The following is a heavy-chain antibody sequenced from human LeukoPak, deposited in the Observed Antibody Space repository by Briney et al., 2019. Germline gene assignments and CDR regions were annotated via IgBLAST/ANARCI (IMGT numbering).Heavy chain of an antibody. CDR2: IIPNSGTT. CDR3: AKPISGGLAVTGDWFHL. CDR1: DSPFAAMP. J-gene: IGHJ5*01. V-gene: IGHV3-23*01. D-gene: IGHD6-19*01. Sequence: PGGSLRLSCTASDSPFAAMPLAGPAHPPGKGLEWFSTIIPNSGTTSYAASVRGRFTISRDKSKNTLYLQLNTLRADDTATYYCAKPISGGLAVTGDWFHLWGQGTLVVVSS.